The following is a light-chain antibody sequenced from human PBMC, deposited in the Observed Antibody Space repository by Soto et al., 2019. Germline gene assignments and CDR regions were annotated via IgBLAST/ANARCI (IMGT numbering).Light chain of an antibody. CDR2: WAS. CDR3: QQYYDAPQN. V-gene: IGKV4-1*01. Sequence: DIVMTQSPDSLAVSLGERATINCKSSQSVFYSSNNKNYLAWYQQKPGQPPKLLIYWASTRESGVPDRFGGSGSGTDFPLTIGTLQAEDVAVYYCQQYYDAPQNFGQGTKVEMK. J-gene: IGKJ1*01. CDR1: QSVFYSSNNKNY.